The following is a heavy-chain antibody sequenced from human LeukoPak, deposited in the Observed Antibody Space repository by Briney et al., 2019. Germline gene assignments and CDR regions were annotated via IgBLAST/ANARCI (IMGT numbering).Heavy chain of an antibody. CDR3: ARAGPQSGYSYGYDYYYYYMDV. CDR1: GYTFTGYY. V-gene: IGHV1-69*06. J-gene: IGHJ6*03. CDR2: IIPIFGTA. Sequence: VASVKVSCKASGYTFTGYYMHWVRQAPGQGLDWMGGIIPIFGTANYAQKFQGRVTITADKSTSTAYMELSSLRSEDTAVYYCARAGPQSGYSYGYDYYYYYMDVWGKGTTVTVSS. D-gene: IGHD5-18*01.